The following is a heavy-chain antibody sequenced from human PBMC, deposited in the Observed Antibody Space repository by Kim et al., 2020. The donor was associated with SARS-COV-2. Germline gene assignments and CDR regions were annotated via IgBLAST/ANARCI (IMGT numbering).Heavy chain of an antibody. Sequence: GGSLRLSCAASGFTFTRDWMSWVRQAPGKGLEWVANVKQDGSDKHYVDSVKGRFTISRDNAKNSLYLQMNSLRAEDTAVYYCASDIHTAPGRRYFDYWG. J-gene: IGHJ4*01. CDR1: GFTFTRDW. D-gene: IGHD6-13*01. V-gene: IGHV3-7*03. CDR2: VKQDGSDK. CDR3: ASDIHTAPGRRYFDY.